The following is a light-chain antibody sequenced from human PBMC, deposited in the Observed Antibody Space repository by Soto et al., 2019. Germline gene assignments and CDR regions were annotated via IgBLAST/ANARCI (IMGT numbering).Light chain of an antibody. V-gene: IGKV1-9*01. CDR3: QQVKRDRTLT. Sequence: IQLTQSPSSLSASVGDRVIITCRASQDISNYVAWYQQKAGKAPKVLIYEASTLHSGVPSRFSGSGSGTEFTLTIDRLLPADFATYYCQQVKRDRTLTFGGGTKVEIK. CDR1: QDISNY. CDR2: EAS. J-gene: IGKJ4*01.